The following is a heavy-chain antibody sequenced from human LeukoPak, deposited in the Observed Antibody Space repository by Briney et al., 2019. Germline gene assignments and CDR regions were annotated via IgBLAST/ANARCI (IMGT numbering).Heavy chain of an antibody. Sequence: ASVKVSCKASGYTFTSYDINWVRQATGQGPVWMGWMSPNSGITGYAQKFQGRVTMTRNTAISTAYMELSSLRSEDTAVYYCVRTPPNWGADYWGQGTLVTVSS. CDR3: VRTPPNWGADY. CDR2: MSPNSGIT. J-gene: IGHJ4*02. V-gene: IGHV1-8*01. D-gene: IGHD7-27*01. CDR1: GYTFTSYD.